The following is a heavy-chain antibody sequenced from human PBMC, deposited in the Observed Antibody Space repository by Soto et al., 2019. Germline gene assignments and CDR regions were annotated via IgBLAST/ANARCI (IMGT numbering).Heavy chain of an antibody. CDR3: ARGSSIAGLYYGMDV. V-gene: IGHV4-31*11. Sequence: TLSLTCAVSGGSISSGDYYWSWIRQPPGKGLEWIGYNYYSGITYYNPSLKSRVTISLDTSKNQFSLKLSSVTAADTAVYYCARGSSIAGLYYGMDVWGQGTTVTVSS. CDR2: NYYSGIT. D-gene: IGHD6-6*01. CDR1: GGSISSGDYY. J-gene: IGHJ6*02.